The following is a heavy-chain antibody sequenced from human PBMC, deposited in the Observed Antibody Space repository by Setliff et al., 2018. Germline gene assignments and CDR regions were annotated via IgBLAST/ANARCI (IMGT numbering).Heavy chain of an antibody. CDR2: IIPMFGTA. J-gene: IGHJ4*02. CDR3: AARCSSTSCRYYYGSGSSVPFDY. V-gene: IGHV1-69*06. Sequence: GASVKVSCKASGGTFSSYAISWVRQAPGQGLEWMGGIIPMFGTANYAQKFQGRVTITADKSTSTAYMELSSLRSEDTAVYYCAARCSSTSCRYYYGSGSSVPFDYWGQGTLVTVSS. D-gene: IGHD3-10*01. CDR1: GGTFSSYA.